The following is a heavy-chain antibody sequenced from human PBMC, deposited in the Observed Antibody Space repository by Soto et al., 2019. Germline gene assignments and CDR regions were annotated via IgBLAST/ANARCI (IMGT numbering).Heavy chain of an antibody. CDR3: AKKDCGGGSCYTRGGFDI. V-gene: IGHV3-23*01. Sequence: GGSLRLSCAASEFSFSSYPMSWVRQAPGKGLEWVSAISGSGGSTYYADSVKGRLTISRDNSKNTLYLQMNSLRAEDTAVYYCAKKDCGGGSCYTRGGFDIWGQGTMVTVSS. D-gene: IGHD2-15*01. J-gene: IGHJ3*02. CDR1: EFSFSSYP. CDR2: ISGSGGST.